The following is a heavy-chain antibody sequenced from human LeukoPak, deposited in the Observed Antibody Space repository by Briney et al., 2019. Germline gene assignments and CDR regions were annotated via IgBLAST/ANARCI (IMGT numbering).Heavy chain of an antibody. CDR1: GYTFTSYA. J-gene: IGHJ5*02. CDR3: AREGYSSSWYDH. D-gene: IGHD6-13*01. V-gene: IGHV1-3*01. Sequence: ASVKVSCKASGYTFTSYAMHWVRQAPGQRLEWMEWINAGNGNTKYSQKFQGRVTITRDTSASTAYMELSSLRSEDTAVHYCAREGYSSSWYDHWGQGTLVTVSS. CDR2: INAGNGNT.